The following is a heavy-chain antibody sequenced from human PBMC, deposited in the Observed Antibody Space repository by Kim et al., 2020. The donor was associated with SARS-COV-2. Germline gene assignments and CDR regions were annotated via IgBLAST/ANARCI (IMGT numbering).Heavy chain of an antibody. Sequence: SYHPSLKRRVTISVDTSKNQFSLKLSSVTAADTAVYCCARLDSSGRYSDHWGQGTLVTVSS. V-gene: IGHV4-39*01. J-gene: IGHJ4*02. CDR3: ARLDSSGRYSDH. D-gene: IGHD6-19*01.